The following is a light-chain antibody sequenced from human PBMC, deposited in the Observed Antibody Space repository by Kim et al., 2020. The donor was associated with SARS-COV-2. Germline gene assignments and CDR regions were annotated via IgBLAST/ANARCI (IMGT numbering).Light chain of an antibody. Sequence: SASVGDRVTITCRASQNIRTWLAWYQQKSGRAHKLLIYKASSLESGVPSRFSGSGSGTEFTLTITSLQPDDFATYYCQQYNGYPETFGQGTKLEI. CDR3: QQYNGYPET. J-gene: IGKJ2*01. V-gene: IGKV1-5*03. CDR2: KAS. CDR1: QNIRTW.